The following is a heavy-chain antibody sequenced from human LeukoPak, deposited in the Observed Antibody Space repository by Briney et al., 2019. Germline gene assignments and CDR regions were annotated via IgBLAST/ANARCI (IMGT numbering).Heavy chain of an antibody. CDR1: GYTFTSYD. V-gene: IGHV1-8*01. D-gene: IGHD2-8*01. CDR2: MNANPHNGEA. J-gene: IGHJ4*02. Sequence: ASVTGSCKASGYTFTSYDINWVRLAPGHGLEWMGWMNANPHNGEARHAQKFQGRVTMTANTSTRTFYMELSSLRSEDTAVYFCARLSQYSIPPHRSGLHYWGQGTLLSVS. CDR3: ARLSQYSIPPHRSGLHY.